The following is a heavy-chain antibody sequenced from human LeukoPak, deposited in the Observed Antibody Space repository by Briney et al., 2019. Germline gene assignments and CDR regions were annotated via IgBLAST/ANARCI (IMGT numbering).Heavy chain of an antibody. V-gene: IGHV3-23*01. CDR1: GFSFRTYI. CDR3: AKDASPYSNYAVRWFDS. D-gene: IGHD4/OR15-4a*01. Sequence: GSLRLSCTASGFSFRTYIMAWVRQVPGKGLEWISAISGDAITTYYAVPVKGRFTISRDNFRNTLSLQMDSLRADDSAVYYCAKDASPYSNYAVRWFDSWGQGTLVTVSS. J-gene: IGHJ5*01. CDR2: ISGDAITT.